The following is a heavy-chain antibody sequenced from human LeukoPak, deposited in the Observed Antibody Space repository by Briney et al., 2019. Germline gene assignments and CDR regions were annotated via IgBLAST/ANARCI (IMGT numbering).Heavy chain of an antibody. Sequence: GGSLRLSCAASGFIFSIYAMSWVRQAPGKGLEWVSLISWSSLTTEYADSVKGRFTVSRDNSKNTLSLQMNSLNADDTAVYYCAKHVRTSVWFFDSWGQGTLVTVSS. D-gene: IGHD6-19*01. V-gene: IGHV3-23*01. J-gene: IGHJ4*02. CDR3: AKHVRTSVWFFDS. CDR2: ISWSSLTT. CDR1: GFIFSIYA.